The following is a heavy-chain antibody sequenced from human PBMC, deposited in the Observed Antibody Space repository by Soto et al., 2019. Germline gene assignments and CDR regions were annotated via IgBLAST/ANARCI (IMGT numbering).Heavy chain of an antibody. V-gene: IGHV4-39*01. CDR2: IYYSGST. D-gene: IGHD1-1*01. Sequence: SETLSLTCTVSGGSISSSSYYWGWIRQPPGKGLEWIGSIYYSGSTYYNPSLKSRVTISVDTSKNQFSLKLSSVTAADTAVYYCARMWNDLDYWGQGTLVTVSS. CDR3: ARMWNDLDY. J-gene: IGHJ4*02. CDR1: GGSISSSSYY.